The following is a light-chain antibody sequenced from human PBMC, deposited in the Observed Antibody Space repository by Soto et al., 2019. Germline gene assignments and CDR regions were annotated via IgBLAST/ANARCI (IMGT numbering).Light chain of an antibody. Sequence: QSVLTQPPSVSGAPGQRVTISCIGSSSNIGAGYDVHWYQQLPGTAPKLLIYGNSNRPSGVPDRFSGSKSGTSASLAITGLQAEDEADYYCQSYDSSLRGVFGGGTKVTVL. CDR2: GNS. CDR1: SSNIGAGYD. V-gene: IGLV1-40*01. J-gene: IGLJ3*02. CDR3: QSYDSSLRGV.